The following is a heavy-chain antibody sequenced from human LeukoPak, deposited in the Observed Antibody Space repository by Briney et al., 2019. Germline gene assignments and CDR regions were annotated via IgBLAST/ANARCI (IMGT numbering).Heavy chain of an antibody. Sequence: ASVKVSCKASGYTFSRYYMHWVRQAPGQGLEWMGIINPLGGSTSYAQRFKGRVTMTRDTSTSTVYMELSSLRSEDTAVYYCARGGPLSYSGSLYGAFDIWGQGTMVTVSS. CDR3: ARGGPLSYSGSLYGAFDI. J-gene: IGHJ3*02. CDR1: GYTFSRYY. CDR2: INPLGGST. D-gene: IGHD1-26*01. V-gene: IGHV1-46*01.